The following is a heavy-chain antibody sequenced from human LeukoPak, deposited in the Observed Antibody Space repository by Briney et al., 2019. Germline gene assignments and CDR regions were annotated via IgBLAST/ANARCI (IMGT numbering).Heavy chain of an antibody. V-gene: IGHV3-30*18. CDR1: GFTFSSYG. D-gene: IGHD3-10*01. CDR3: AKDGYYGSGY. J-gene: IGHJ4*02. Sequence: AGGPLRLSCAASGFTFSSYGMHWVRQAPGKGLEWVAVISYDGSNKYYADSVKGRFTISRDNSKNTLYLQMNSLRAEDTAVYYCAKDGYYGSGYWGQGTLVTVSS. CDR2: ISYDGSNK.